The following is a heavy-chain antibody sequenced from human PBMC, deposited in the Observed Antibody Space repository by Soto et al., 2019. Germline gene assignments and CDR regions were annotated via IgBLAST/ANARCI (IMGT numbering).Heavy chain of an antibody. J-gene: IGHJ4*02. D-gene: IGHD2-15*01. CDR3: ARGRGYCSGGSCYRAGVVFDY. CDR2: IYYSRST. Sequence: SETLSLTCTVSGGSISSYYWSWIRQPPGKGLEWIGYIYYSRSTNYNPSLKSRVTISVDTSKNQFSLKLSSVTAADTAVYYCARGRGYCSGGSCYRAGVVFDYWGQGALVTVSS. CDR1: GGSISSYY. V-gene: IGHV4-59*12.